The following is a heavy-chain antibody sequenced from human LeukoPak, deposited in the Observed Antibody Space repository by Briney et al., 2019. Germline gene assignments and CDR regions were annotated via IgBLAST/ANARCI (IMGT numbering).Heavy chain of an antibody. CDR3: ARGQTARD. CDR2: IYSGGNA. D-gene: IGHD6-6*01. Sequence: GGSLRLSCATSGFSVSNNYLSWVRRAPGKGLEWVSVIYSGGNAYYADYVKGRFTMSRDNSKNTVYLQMESLRPEDTSIYYCARGQTARDWGQGTQVTVSS. CDR1: GFSVSNNY. V-gene: IGHV3-66*02. J-gene: IGHJ4*02.